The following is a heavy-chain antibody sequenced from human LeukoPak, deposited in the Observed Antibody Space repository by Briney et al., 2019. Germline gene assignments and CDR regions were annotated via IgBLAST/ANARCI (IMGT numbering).Heavy chain of an antibody. CDR3: ARISSSNWYNERGAFDV. CDR2: VYYTGST. J-gene: IGHJ3*01. Sequence: GSLRLSYAASGFTFSSYWMHWVRQAPGKGLEWIGFVYYTGSTNYSPSLKSRVTISVDTSKNQFSLKLRSVTAADTAVYYCARISSSNWYNERGAFDVWGQGTMVTVSS. D-gene: IGHD6-13*01. CDR1: GFTFSSYW. V-gene: IGHV4-59*01.